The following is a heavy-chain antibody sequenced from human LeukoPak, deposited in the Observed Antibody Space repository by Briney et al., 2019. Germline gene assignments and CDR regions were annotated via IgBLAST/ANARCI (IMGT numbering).Heavy chain of an antibody. CDR1: GASVSSASY. J-gene: IGHJ5*02. Sequence: PSETLSLTCTVSGASVSSASYWSWIRQPPGKGVEWIAHIYNGVNTNYNPSLKSRVTISVDTSKNQFSLRLNSVTAADTAVYYCARSRAFNSGAFDPWGQGSLVTVSS. V-gene: IGHV4-61*01. CDR3: ARSRAFNSGAFDP. D-gene: IGHD1-26*01. CDR2: IYNGVNT.